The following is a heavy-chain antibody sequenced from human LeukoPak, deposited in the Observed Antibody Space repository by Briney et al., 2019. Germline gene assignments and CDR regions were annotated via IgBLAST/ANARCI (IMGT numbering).Heavy chain of an antibody. V-gene: IGHV1-69*04. CDR3: ARDRRDPYYYDSNGYYSYYYGMDV. J-gene: IGHJ6*02. CDR2: IIPILGIA. CDR1: GGTFSSYA. Sequence: SVKVSCKASGGTFSSYAISWVRQAPGQGLEWMGRIIPILGIANYAQKFQGRVTITADKSTSTAYMELSSLRSEDTAVYYCARDRRDPYYYDSNGYYSYYYGMDVWGQGTTVTVSS. D-gene: IGHD3-22*01.